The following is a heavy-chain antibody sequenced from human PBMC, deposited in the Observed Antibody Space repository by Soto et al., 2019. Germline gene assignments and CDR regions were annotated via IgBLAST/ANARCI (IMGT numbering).Heavy chain of an antibody. CDR1: GFTFSSYW. J-gene: IGHJ6*02. V-gene: IGHV3-7*01. Sequence: GGSLRLSCAASGFTFSSYWMSWVRQAPGKGLEWVANIKQDGSEKYYVDSVKGRFTISRDNAKNSLYLQMNSLRAEDTAVYYCARGDIVVLVAATPGVPYYYGIDVWGQGTTVTVSS. CDR2: IKQDGSEK. CDR3: ARGDIVVLVAATPGVPYYYGIDV. D-gene: IGHD2-15*01.